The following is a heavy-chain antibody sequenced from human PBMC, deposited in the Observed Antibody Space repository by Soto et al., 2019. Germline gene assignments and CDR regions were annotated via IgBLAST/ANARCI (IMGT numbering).Heavy chain of an antibody. CDR1: GVSISTGRYS. CDR2: IYHSGST. CDR3: ARDHSYGFDY. J-gene: IGHJ4*02. D-gene: IGHD5-18*01. Sequence: QLQLQESGSGLVKPSQTLSLTCAVSGVSISTGRYSWSWIRQPPGKDLEWIGYIYHSGSTYYNPSLQSRVTISVDRSKNQFSLKLSSVTAAETAVYFCARDHSYGFDYWGQGTLVTVSS. V-gene: IGHV4-30-2*01.